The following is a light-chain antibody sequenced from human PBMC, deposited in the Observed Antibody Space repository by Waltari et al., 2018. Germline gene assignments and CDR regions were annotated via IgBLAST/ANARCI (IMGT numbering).Light chain of an antibody. CDR3: VLYMGNGISL. J-gene: IGLJ2*01. V-gene: IGLV8-61*01. CDR1: SGSVSTSYY. Sequence: QTVVTQEPSLSVSPGGTVTLTCGLSSGSVSTSYYPSWYQQTPGQAPRTLIFSTNTRSSGVPGRFSGSILGNKAALTITGAQADDESDYYCVLYMGNGISLFGGGTRLTVL. CDR2: STN.